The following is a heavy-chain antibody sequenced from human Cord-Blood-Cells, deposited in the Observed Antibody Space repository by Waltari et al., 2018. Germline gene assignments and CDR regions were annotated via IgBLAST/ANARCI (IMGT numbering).Heavy chain of an antibody. CDR2: INHSGST. CDR3: ARGQYYDSSGYYYYFDY. Sequence: QVQLQQWGAGLLKPSETLSLTCAVYGGSFSGYYRSWVRQPPGKGLEWIGEINHSGSTNYNPSLKSRVTISVDTSKNQFSLKLSSVTAADTAVYYCARGQYYDSSGYYYYFDYWGKGTLVTVSS. J-gene: IGHJ4*02. CDR1: GGSFSGYY. V-gene: IGHV4-34*01. D-gene: IGHD3-22*01.